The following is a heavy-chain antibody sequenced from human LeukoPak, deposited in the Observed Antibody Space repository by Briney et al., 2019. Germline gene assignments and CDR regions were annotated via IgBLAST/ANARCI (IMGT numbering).Heavy chain of an antibody. Sequence: PGGSLRLSCAASGFTFSSYAMSWVRQAPGKGLEWVSAISGSGGSTYYADSVKGRFTISRDNSKNTLYLQMNSLRAEDTAVYYCARGGLTTGTTDLFDYWGQGTLVTVSS. J-gene: IGHJ4*02. CDR3: ARGGLTTGTTDLFDY. CDR2: ISGSGGST. CDR1: GFTFSSYA. V-gene: IGHV3-23*01. D-gene: IGHD1-1*01.